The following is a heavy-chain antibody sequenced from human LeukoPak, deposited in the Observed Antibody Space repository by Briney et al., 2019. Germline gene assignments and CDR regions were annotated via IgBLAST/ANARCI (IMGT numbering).Heavy chain of an antibody. D-gene: IGHD6-25*01. CDR3: ARRPDFDY. CDR1: GGSFSGYY. V-gene: IGHV4-34*01. Sequence: SETLSLTCAVYGGSFSGYYWSWIRQPPGKGLEWIGEINHSGSTNYNPSLKSRVTISVDTSKNQYSLKLSSVTAADTAVYYCARRPDFDYWGQGTLVTVSS. J-gene: IGHJ4*02. CDR2: INHSGST.